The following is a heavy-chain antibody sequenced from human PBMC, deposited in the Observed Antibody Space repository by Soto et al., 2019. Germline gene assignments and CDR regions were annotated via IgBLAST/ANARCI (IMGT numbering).Heavy chain of an antibody. V-gene: IGHV3-33*01. CDR3: ARDYDSSGYPRYYFDY. CDR1: GFTFNSYG. J-gene: IGHJ4*02. D-gene: IGHD3-22*01. Sequence: GGSLRLSCAASGFTFNSYGMHWVRQAPGKGLEWVAVIWYDGSNKYCADSVKGRFTISRDNSKNTLYLQMNSLRAEDTAVYYCARDYDSSGYPRYYFDYWGQGTLVTVSS. CDR2: IWYDGSNK.